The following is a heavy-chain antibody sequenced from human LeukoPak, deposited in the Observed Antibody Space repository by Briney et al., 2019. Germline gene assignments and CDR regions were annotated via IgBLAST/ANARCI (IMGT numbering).Heavy chain of an antibody. Sequence: GGSLRLSCAASGFTFSSYAMHWVRQAPGKGLEWVAVISYDGSNKYYADSVKGRFTISRDNSKNTLYLQMNSLRAEDTAVYYCARGGDAFDIWGQGTMVTVSS. CDR3: ARGGDAFDI. CDR1: GFTFSSYA. CDR2: ISYDGSNK. J-gene: IGHJ3*02. V-gene: IGHV3-30-3*01.